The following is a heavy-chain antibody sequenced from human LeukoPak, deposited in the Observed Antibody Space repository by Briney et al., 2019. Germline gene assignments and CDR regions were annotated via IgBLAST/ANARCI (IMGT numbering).Heavy chain of an antibody. V-gene: IGHV4-39*07. D-gene: IGHD4-17*01. CDR2: IYYSGST. J-gene: IGHJ4*02. CDR3: ARDHTVTTVTDY. CDR1: GGSISSSSYY. Sequence: PSETLSLTCTVSGGSISSSSYYWGWIRQPPGKGLEWIANIYYSGSTYYNPSLKSRVTISVDTSKNQFSLKLSSVTAADTAVYYCARDHTVTTVTDYWGQGTLVTVSS.